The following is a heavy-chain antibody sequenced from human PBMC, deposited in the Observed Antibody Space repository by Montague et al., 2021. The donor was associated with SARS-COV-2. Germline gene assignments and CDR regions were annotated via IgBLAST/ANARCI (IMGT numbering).Heavy chain of an antibody. V-gene: IGHV4-61*09. J-gene: IGHJ6*03. Sequence: TLSLTCSVSGASISSANDYWTWIRQPAGKGLEWIGHISTSGSSSYNPSLKSRVTIILDTSKQQFSLELTSVTAADTAVYYCARDRRGMAMAGRAYYYYYVDVWGKGTTVTVS. CDR1: GASISSANDY. D-gene: IGHD6-19*01. CDR2: ISTSGSS. CDR3: ARDRRGMAMAGRAYYYYYVDV.